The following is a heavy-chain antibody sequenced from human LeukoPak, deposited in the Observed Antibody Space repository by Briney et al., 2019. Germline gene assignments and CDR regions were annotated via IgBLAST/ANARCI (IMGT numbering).Heavy chain of an antibody. V-gene: IGHV4-39*07. CDR3: ARDKRSSWFYY. J-gene: IGHJ4*02. CDR1: GGSISSSSYY. CDR2: FHYSGST. Sequence: SETLSLTCSVSGGSISSSSYYWGWIRQPPGKGLEWIGTFHYSGSTYYNPSLKSRVTISVNMSKNQFSLKLISVTAADTAVYYCARDKRSSWFYYWGQGTLVTVSS. D-gene: IGHD6-13*01.